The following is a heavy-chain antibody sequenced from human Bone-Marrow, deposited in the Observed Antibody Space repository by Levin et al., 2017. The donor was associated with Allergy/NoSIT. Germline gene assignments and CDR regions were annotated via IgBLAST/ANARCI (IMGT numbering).Heavy chain of an antibody. CDR3: ARLIVATMAGFDY. CDR2: ISSSGRTM. CDR1: GFTFSDYY. V-gene: IGHV3-11*01. Sequence: LSLTCAASGFTFSDYYMSWIRQAPGKGLEYISYISSSGRTMYYADSVKGRFTISRDNAKNSLYLQMNSLRAEDTAVYYCARLIVATMAGFDYWGQGTLVTVSS. D-gene: IGHD5-12*01. J-gene: IGHJ4*02.